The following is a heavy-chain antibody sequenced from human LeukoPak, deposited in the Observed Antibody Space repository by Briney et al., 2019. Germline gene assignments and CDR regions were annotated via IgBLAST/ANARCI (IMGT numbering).Heavy chain of an antibody. CDR2: ISYSGST. CDR3: ARDDYGDYVKVN. V-gene: IGHV4-30-4*01. Sequence: SQTLSLTCTVSGGSTSSGDYFWSRIRQPPGKGLEWIGHISYSGSTYYNPSLKSRVSISVDTSENQFSLKLRTVTAADTAVYYCARDDYGDYVKVNWGQGTLVIVSS. D-gene: IGHD4-17*01. CDR1: GGSTSSGDYF. J-gene: IGHJ4*02.